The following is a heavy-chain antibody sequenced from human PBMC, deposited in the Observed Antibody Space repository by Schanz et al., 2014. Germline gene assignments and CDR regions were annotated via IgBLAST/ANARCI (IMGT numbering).Heavy chain of an antibody. V-gene: IGHV3-23*01. CDR2: ISGSGGST. J-gene: IGHJ3*02. D-gene: IGHD3-10*01. Sequence: EVQLLESGGGLVQPGGPLRLSCAASGFTFSSYAMSWVRQAPGKGLEWVSAISGSGGSTYYADSVKGRFTISRDNSKNTLYLQMNSLRAEDRAVYYCAKGRFGELSAFDIWGQGTMVSVSS. CDR1: GFTFSSYA. CDR3: AKGRFGELSAFDI.